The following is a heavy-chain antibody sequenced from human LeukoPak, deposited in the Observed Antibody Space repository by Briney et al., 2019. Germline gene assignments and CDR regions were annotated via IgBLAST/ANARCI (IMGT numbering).Heavy chain of an antibody. CDR1: GFTFSHYW. V-gene: IGHV3-7*01. J-gene: IGHJ4*02. D-gene: IGHD7-27*01. CDR2: IRPDANDG. Sequence: GGSLRLSCAASGFTFSHYWMTWVRQAPGKGLEWVAIIRPDANDGSYVDSVKGRFAISRDNAKNSLYLQVHSLRAEDTAVYFCARADWGSIDYWGQGALVTVSS. CDR3: ARADWGSIDY.